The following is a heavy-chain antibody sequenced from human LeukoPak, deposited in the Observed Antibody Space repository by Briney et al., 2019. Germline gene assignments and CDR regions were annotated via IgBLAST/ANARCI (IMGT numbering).Heavy chain of an antibody. D-gene: IGHD4-17*01. V-gene: IGHV3-21*01. Sequence: GGSLRLSCVASGFSFSDYSMNWVRQAPGKGLEWVSSINSRSNDIYYADSVKGRFTISRDNAKNSLYLQMNSLRAEDTAVYYCARDYGGFDYWGQGTLVTVSS. CDR1: GFSFSDYS. CDR2: INSRSNDI. J-gene: IGHJ4*02. CDR3: ARDYGGFDY.